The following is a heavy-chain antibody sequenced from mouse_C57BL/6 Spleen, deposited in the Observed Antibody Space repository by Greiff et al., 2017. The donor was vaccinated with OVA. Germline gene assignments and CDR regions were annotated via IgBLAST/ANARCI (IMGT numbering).Heavy chain of an antibody. Sequence: QVQLQQPGTELVKPGASVKLSCKASGYTFTSYWMHWVRQRPGQGLEWIGNINPSNGGTNYNEKFKSKATLTVDKSYSTAHMLLSSLTSEDSAVDYCARGRMITVDCYAMDYWGQGTSVTVSS. CDR2: INPSNGGT. D-gene: IGHD2-4*01. CDR1: GYTFTSYW. J-gene: IGHJ4*01. V-gene: IGHV1-53*01. CDR3: ARGRMITVDCYAMDY.